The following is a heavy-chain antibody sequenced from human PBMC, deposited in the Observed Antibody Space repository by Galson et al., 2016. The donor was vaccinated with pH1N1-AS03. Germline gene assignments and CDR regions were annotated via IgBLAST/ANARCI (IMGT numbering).Heavy chain of an antibody. V-gene: IGHV3-30-3*01. CDR1: GFIFTHYS. D-gene: IGHD6-13*01. J-gene: IGHJ3*02. Sequence: SLRLSCAASGFIFTHYSMHWVRQAPGKGLEWVAVMSYEGTTTYYADSVKGRFTISRDNSKNTLYLQMNSLRTEDTALYYCAREEGGFGSNWLQTDAFDIWGQGTMVTGSS. CDR2: MSYEGTTT. CDR3: AREEGGFGSNWLQTDAFDI.